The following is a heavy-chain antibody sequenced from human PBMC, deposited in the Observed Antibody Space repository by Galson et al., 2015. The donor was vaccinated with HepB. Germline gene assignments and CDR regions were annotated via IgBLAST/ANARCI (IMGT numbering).Heavy chain of an antibody. CDR3: ARAYYYDSSGPYYDAFVM. CDR1: GFPFTSYS. J-gene: IGHJ3*02. D-gene: IGHD3-22*01. CDR2: INAADGST. V-gene: IGHV1-3*01. Sequence: SVKVSCKASGFPFTSYSTHWVRQAPGQRLEWMGCINAADGSTKYSQDFQGRVTITRDTPATTAYMELRSLRSEDTAVYYCARAYYYDSSGPYYDAFVMWCQGTMVTVSS.